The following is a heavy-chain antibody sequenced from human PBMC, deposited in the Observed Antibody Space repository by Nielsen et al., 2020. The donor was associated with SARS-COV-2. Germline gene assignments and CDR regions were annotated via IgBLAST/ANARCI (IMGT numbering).Heavy chain of an antibody. CDR3: ARALGYSYGVPYYYYGMDV. J-gene: IGHJ6*02. CDR1: GGTFSSYA. Sequence: SVKVSCKASGGTFSSYAISWVRQAPGQGLEWMGGIIPIFGTANYAQTFQGRVTITADESTSTAYMELSSLSSEDTAVYYCARALGYSYGVPYYYYGMDVWGQGTMVTVSS. D-gene: IGHD5-18*01. V-gene: IGHV1-69*13. CDR2: IIPIFGTA.